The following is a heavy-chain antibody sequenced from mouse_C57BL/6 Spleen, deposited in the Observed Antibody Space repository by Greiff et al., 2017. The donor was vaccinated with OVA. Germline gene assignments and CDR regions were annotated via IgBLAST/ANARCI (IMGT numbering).Heavy chain of an antibody. V-gene: IGHV1-69*01. J-gene: IGHJ3*01. CDR3: ARGGHYYGSSYVLFAY. CDR2: IDPSDSYT. CDR1: GYTFTSYW. D-gene: IGHD1-1*01. Sequence: VQLQQPGAELVMPGASVKLSCKASGYTFTSYWMHWVKQRPGQGLEWIGEIDPSDSYTNYNQKFKGKSTLTVDKSSSTAYMQLSSLTSEDSAVYYCARGGHYYGSSYVLFAYWGQGTLVTVSA.